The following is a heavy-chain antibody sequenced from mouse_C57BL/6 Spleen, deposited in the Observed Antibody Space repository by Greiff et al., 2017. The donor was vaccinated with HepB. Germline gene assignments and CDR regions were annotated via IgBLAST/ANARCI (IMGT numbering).Heavy chain of an antibody. CDR1: GYSITSGYD. CDR2: ISYSGST. Sequence: EVQLVESGPGMVKPSQSLSLTCTVTGYSITSGYDWHWIRHFPGNKLEWMGYISYSGSTNYNPSLKSRISITHDTSKNHFFLKLNSVTTEDTATYYCARDRGLLPFAYWGQGTLVTVSA. CDR3: ARDRGLLPFAY. D-gene: IGHD3-1*01. V-gene: IGHV3-1*01. J-gene: IGHJ3*01.